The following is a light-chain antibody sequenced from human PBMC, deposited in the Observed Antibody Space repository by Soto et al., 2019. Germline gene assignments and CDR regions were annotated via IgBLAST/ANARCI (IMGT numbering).Light chain of an antibody. CDR3: QQYGSSPPYT. CDR1: QSVSSSY. CDR2: GAS. V-gene: IGKV3-20*01. Sequence: EIVLTQSPGTLSLSPGERATLSCRASQSVSSSYLAWYQQKPGQAPRLLIYGASSRATGIPDGFSGSGAATDFTLTISRLEPEDFAVYYCQQYGSSPPYTFGQGTKLEIK. J-gene: IGKJ2*01.